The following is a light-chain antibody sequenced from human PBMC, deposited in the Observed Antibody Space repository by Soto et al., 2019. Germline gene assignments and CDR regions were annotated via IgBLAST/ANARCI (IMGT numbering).Light chain of an antibody. CDR3: QQRSKWPSIT. V-gene: IGKV3D-20*02. J-gene: IGKJ5*01. CDR1: RNVDSNY. Sequence: IVLSKSPGTLSLSTRERATLSCRASRNVDSNYLAWYQQRPGQPPRILIYDASFRATGIPERFSGSGSGTDFTLSISSLEPEDFAVYYCQQRSKWPSITFGQGTRLEI. CDR2: DAS.